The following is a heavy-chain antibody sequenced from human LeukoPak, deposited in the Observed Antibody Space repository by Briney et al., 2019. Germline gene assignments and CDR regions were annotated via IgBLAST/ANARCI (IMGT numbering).Heavy chain of an antibody. D-gene: IGHD4-17*01. CDR1: GVSISRHW. CDR3: ATYGDYVGKFDF. J-gene: IGHJ4*02. Sequence: PSETLSLTCTVSGVSISRHWWSWIRQPAGKGLEWIGRIYTSGNTNYNPSLQSRVTMSVDTSENQFSLKLNPVTAADTAVYFCATYGDYVGKFDFWGQGTLVTVSS. CDR2: IYTSGNT. V-gene: IGHV4-4*07.